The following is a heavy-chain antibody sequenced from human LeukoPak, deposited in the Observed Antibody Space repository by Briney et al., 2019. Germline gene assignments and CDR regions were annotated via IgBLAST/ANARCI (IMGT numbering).Heavy chain of an antibody. D-gene: IGHD6-13*01. V-gene: IGHV1-2*02. CDR3: ATYSSSWYYFDY. Sequence: GASVKVSCKASGYTFTGYYMHWVRQAPGQGLEWMGWISPNSGGTNYAQKFQGRVTTTRDTSISTAYMELSRLRSDDTAVYYCATYSSSWYYFDYWGQGTLVTVSS. CDR2: ISPNSGGT. J-gene: IGHJ4*02. CDR1: GYTFTGYY.